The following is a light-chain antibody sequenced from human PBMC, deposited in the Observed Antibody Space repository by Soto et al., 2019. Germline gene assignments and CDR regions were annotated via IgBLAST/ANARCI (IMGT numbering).Light chain of an antibody. V-gene: IGLV1-47*02. Sequence: QSVLTQPPSASGTPGQRVTISCSGSSSNIGSNYVYWYQQLPGTAPKLLIYSNNQRPSGVPDRFSGSKSGTSASLAISGLRSEDEADYYCAAWDDSLSGGVFGGGTK. CDR1: SSNIGSNY. J-gene: IGLJ2*01. CDR3: AAWDDSLSGGV. CDR2: SNN.